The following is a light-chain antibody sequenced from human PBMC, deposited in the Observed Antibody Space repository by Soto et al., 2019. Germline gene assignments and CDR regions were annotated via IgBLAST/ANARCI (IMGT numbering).Light chain of an antibody. CDR2: GAS. CDR3: QQYGSSGRT. Sequence: EIVLTQSPGTLSLSLGERATLSCRTSQSVSSNYLAWYQQKPGQAPRLLIYGASSRATGIPDRFSGSGSGTDFTLTISRLEPEDFAVYYCQQYGSSGRTFGQGTKVDIK. J-gene: IGKJ1*01. V-gene: IGKV3-20*01. CDR1: QSVSSNY.